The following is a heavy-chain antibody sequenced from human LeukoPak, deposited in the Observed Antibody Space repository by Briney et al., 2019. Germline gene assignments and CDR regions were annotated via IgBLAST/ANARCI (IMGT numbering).Heavy chain of an antibody. CDR2: IIPIFGTA. CDR3: ARSPYYYYGMDV. Sequence: SVEVSCKASGGTFSSYAISWVRQAPGQGLEWMGGIIPIFGTANYAQKFQGRVTITADESTSTAYMELSSLRSEDTAVYYCARSPYYYYGMDVWGQGTTVTVSS. J-gene: IGHJ6*02. V-gene: IGHV1-69*13. CDR1: GGTFSSYA.